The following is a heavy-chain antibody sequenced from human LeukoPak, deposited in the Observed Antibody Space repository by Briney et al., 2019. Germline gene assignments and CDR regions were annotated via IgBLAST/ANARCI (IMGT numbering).Heavy chain of an antibody. Sequence: PGGSLRLSCAAAGFSFSSYGMRRVRQAPGKGLEWVSSVSTSSSYIYYADSVKGRFTISRDNAKNSLYLQMNSLRAEDTAVYYCARGVRIAVAGYIDYWGQGTLVTVSS. CDR2: VSTSSSYI. CDR1: GFSFSSYG. J-gene: IGHJ4*02. CDR3: ARGVRIAVAGYIDY. D-gene: IGHD6-19*01. V-gene: IGHV3-21*01.